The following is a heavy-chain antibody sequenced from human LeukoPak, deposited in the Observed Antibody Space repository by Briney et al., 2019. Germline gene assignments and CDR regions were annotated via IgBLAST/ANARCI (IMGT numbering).Heavy chain of an antibody. CDR3: ARGGGI. V-gene: IGHV3-7*01. J-gene: IGHJ3*02. D-gene: IGHD2-15*01. CDR2: IKQDGSEE. Sequence: GGSLKLSCVVSGFTFSLYWMNWVRQAPGKGLEWVANIKQDGSEEYYVDSVKGRFTISRDNAKNSLYLQMNSLRVEDTAVYYCARGGGIWGQGTMVTVSS. CDR1: GFTFSLYW.